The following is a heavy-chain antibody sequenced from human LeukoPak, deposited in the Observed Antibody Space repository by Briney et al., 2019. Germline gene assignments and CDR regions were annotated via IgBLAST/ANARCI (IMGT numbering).Heavy chain of an antibody. V-gene: IGHV3-53*01. CDR1: GFSVSDNS. J-gene: IGHJ4*02. Sequence: GGSLRLSCTVSGFSVSDNSMSWVRQAPGKGLEWVSFIYSGTTHYSDSVKGRFTISRDNSKNTLYLQMNSLRAEDAAVYYCARDAPSCSSTSCYAAYFDYWGQGTLVTVSS. D-gene: IGHD2-2*01. CDR3: ARDAPSCSSTSCYAAYFDY. CDR2: IYSGTT.